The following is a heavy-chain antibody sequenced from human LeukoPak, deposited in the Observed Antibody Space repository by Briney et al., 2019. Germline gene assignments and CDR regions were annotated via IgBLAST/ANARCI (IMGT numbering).Heavy chain of an antibody. CDR2: IYYSGST. V-gene: IGHV4-39*07. D-gene: IGHD2-21*01. J-gene: IGHJ3*02. Sequence: SETLSLTCTVSGGSISSSSYYWGWIRQPPGKGLEWIGSIYYSGSTYYNPSLKSRVTISVDTSKNQFSLQLNSVTAADTAVYYCARVGKGVWCDIWGQGTMVTVSS. CDR3: ARVGKGVWCDI. CDR1: GGSISSSSYY.